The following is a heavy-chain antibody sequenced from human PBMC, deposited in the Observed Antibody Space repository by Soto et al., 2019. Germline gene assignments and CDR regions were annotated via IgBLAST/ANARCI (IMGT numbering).Heavy chain of an antibody. CDR3: AKTTGVITVITSFDP. J-gene: IGHJ5*02. D-gene: IGHD3-16*01. Sequence: GGSLRLSCVASGFTFNKYALAWVRQAPRKGLEWVSAISGSGASTYDADSVKGRSTISRDNTNNTLYLQMNSLRAEDTTVYYCAKTTGVITVITSFDPWGQGTPVTVSS. CDR2: ISGSGAST. V-gene: IGHV3-23*01. CDR1: GFTFNKYA.